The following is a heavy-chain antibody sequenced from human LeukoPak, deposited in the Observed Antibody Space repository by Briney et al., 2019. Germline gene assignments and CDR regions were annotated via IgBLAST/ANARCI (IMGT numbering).Heavy chain of an antibody. CDR1: GGSISSSSYY. CDR3: ARQGLWFGELFY. CDR2: IYYSGST. V-gene: IGHV4-39*01. D-gene: IGHD3-10*01. Sequence: SETLSLTCTVSGGSISSSSYYWGWIRQPPGKGLEWIGSIYYSGSTYYNPSLKSRVTISVDTSKNQFSLKLSSVTAADTAVYYCARQGLWFGELFYWGQGTLVTVSS. J-gene: IGHJ4*02.